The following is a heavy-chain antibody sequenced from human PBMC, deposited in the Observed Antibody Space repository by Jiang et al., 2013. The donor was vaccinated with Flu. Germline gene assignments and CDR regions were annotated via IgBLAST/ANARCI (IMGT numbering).Heavy chain of an antibody. CDR1: GFTFSSYS. D-gene: IGHD1-1*01. Sequence: VQLLESGGGLVKPGGSLRLSCAASGFTFSSYSMNWVRQAPGKGLEWVSYISSSSSYIYYADSVKGRFTISRDNAKNSLYLQMNSLRAEDTAVYYCARESTSTWSHYGYWGQGTLVTVSS. CDR3: ARESTSTWSHYGY. J-gene: IGHJ4*02. CDR2: ISSSSSYI. V-gene: IGHV3-21*01.